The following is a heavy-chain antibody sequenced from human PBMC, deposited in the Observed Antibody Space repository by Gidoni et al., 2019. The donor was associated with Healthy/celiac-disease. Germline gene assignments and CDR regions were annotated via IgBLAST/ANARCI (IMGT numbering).Heavy chain of an antibody. J-gene: IGHJ6*02. D-gene: IGHD1-1*01. CDR2: MNPNSGNT. Sequence: QVQLVQSGAEVKKPGASVKVSCKASGYTFTSYDINWVRQATGQGLEWMGWMNPNSGNTGYAQKFQGRVTMTRNTSISTAYMELSSLRSEDMAVYYCARGNWNFSDYYYYGMDVWGQGTTVTVSS. CDR3: ARGNWNFSDYYYYGMDV. V-gene: IGHV1-8*01. CDR1: GYTFTSYD.